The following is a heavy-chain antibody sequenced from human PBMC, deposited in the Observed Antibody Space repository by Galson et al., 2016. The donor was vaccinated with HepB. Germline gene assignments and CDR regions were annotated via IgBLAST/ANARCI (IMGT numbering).Heavy chain of an antibody. V-gene: IGHV4-4*02. CDR2: IYHSGST. CDR3: ARHIRRSYCGRDCYSGAFDV. Sequence: SETLSLTCAVSGGSISSSDWWSWVRQPPGKGLEWIGEIYHSGSTYYNPPLKSRITMSVDTSKNQFSLRLSSVSAADTVVYQSARHIRRSYCGRDCYSGAFDVWGPGTMVTVSS. D-gene: IGHD2-21*02. J-gene: IGHJ3*01. CDR1: GGSISSSDW.